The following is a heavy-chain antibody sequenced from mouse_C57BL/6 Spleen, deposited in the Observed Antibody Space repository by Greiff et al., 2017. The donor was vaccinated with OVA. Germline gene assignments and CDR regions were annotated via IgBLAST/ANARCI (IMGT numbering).Heavy chain of an antibody. CDR3: ARGDRDGDALDY. V-gene: IGHV1-4*01. D-gene: IGHD3-3*01. CDR1: GYTFTSYT. J-gene: IGHJ4*01. Sequence: VQLQQSGAELARPGASVKMSCKASGYTFTSYTMHWVKQRPGQGLEWIGDINPSSGYTNYNQKFKDKATLTADKSSSTAYMQLSSLTSEDSAVYYCARGDRDGDALDYWGQGTSVTVSS. CDR2: INPSSGYT.